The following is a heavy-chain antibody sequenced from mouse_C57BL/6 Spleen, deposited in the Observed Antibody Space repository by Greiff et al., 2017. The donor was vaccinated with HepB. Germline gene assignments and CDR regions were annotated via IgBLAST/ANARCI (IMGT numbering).Heavy chain of an antibody. J-gene: IGHJ2*01. V-gene: IGHV1-82*01. CDR3: ARCHYYGSSSDY. Sequence: VQLQQSGPELVKPGASVKISCKASGYAFSSSWMNWVKQMPGKGLEWIGRIYPGDGDTNYNGKFKGKATLTADKSSSTAYMQLSSLTSEDSAVYFCARCHYYGSSSDYWGQGTTLTVSS. CDR1: GYAFSSSW. D-gene: IGHD1-1*01. CDR2: IYPGDGDT.